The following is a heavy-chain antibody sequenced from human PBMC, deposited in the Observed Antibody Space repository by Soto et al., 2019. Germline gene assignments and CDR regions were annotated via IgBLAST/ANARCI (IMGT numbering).Heavy chain of an antibody. CDR1: GGSISDYY. D-gene: IGHD3-16*02. CDR3: AREVYVWGSYRYARDAFDI. CDR2: IDHSGTT. J-gene: IGHJ3*02. V-gene: IGHV4-34*01. Sequence: SETLSLTCAVYGGSISDYYWSWIRQPPGKWLEWIGEIDHSGTTNYNPSLKSRATISVDTSKKQFSLKLSSVTAADTAAYYCAREVYVWGSYRYARDAFDIWGRGXVVTV.